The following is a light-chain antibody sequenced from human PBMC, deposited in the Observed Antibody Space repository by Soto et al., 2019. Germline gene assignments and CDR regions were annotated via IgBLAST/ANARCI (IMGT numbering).Light chain of an antibody. Sequence: DIQMTQSPSSVSGSVGDRVTITCGASQSISSHLNWYQQKPGKAPNLLISTTSSLQSGVPSRFSGGVSGTDFTLTISSLQPEDFATYYCQQSYSSPPTFGQGTKVDIK. V-gene: IGKV1-39*01. CDR3: QQSYSSPPT. CDR1: QSISSH. J-gene: IGKJ1*01. CDR2: TTS.